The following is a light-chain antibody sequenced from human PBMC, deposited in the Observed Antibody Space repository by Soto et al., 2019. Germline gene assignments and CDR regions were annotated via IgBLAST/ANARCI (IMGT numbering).Light chain of an antibody. CDR2: KDS. J-gene: IGLJ1*01. CDR3: QSADSSGTYV. V-gene: IGLV3-25*02. CDR1: ALPKQY. Sequence: SYDLTQPPSVSVSPGQTAMITCSGDALPKQYAYWYQQKPGQAPVLVIYKDSERPSGIPERFSGSSSGTTVTLTISGVQAEDEADYYCQSADSSGTYVFGTGTKVTVX.